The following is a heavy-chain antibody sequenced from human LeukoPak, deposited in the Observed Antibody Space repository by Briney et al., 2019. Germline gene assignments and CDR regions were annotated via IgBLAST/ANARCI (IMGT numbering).Heavy chain of an antibody. Sequence: PGGSLRLSCAASGFIFSSSEINWVRRAPGKGLEWVSHISGSGATIYYADSVKGRFTIYRDNAKNSAYLQMNSLRVEATAVYCCASGVLPVAGQDGMMNYWGQGTLVTVSS. J-gene: IGHJ4*02. D-gene: IGHD6-19*01. CDR1: GFIFSSSE. CDR2: ISGSGATI. V-gene: IGHV3-48*03. CDR3: ASGVLPVAGQDGMMNY.